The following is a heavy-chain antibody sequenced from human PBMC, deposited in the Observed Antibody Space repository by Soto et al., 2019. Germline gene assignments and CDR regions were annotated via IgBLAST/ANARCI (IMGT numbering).Heavy chain of an antibody. CDR2: ISAYNGNT. D-gene: IGHD2-8*01. CDR1: GYTFTSYG. J-gene: IGHJ6*02. CDR3: ASARVYGLIYYYYYGMDV. Sequence: ASVKVSCKASGYTFTSYGISWVRQAPGQGLEWMGWISAYNGNTNYAQKLQGRVTMATDTSTSTAYMELRSLRSDDTAVYYCASARVYGLIYYYYYGMDVWGQGTTVTVSS. V-gene: IGHV1-18*01.